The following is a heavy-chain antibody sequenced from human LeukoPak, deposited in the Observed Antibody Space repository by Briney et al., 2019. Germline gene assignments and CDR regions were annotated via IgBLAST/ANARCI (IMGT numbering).Heavy chain of an antibody. CDR2: IYHSGST. CDR1: GYSISSGYY. V-gene: IGHV4-38-2*02. D-gene: IGHD3-22*01. J-gene: IGHJ3*02. Sequence: SETLSLTCTVSGYSISSGYYWGWIRQPPGKGPEWIGSIYHSGSTYYNPSLKSRVTISVDTSKNQFSLKLSSVTAADTAVYYCARGPYDSSGYYYVKDAFDIWGQGTMVTVSS. CDR3: ARGPYDSSGYYYVKDAFDI.